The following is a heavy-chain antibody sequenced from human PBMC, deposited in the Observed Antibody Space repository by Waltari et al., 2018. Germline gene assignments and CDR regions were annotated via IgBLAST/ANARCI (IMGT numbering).Heavy chain of an antibody. CDR3: AKRGPLVPGPEVPAAPERGFDY. CDR1: GYTLTTDG. D-gene: IGHD2-2*01. V-gene: IGHV1-18*01. CDR2: ISAYNGNT. Sequence: QVQLAQSGAVVKKPGASVKVFCKASGYTLTTDGISWVRQAPGHGHEWMGWISAYNGNTNYAQKRQGRVTMTTDTSTSTAYMELRSLRSDDTAVYYCAKRGPLVPGPEVPAAPERGFDYWGQGTLVTVSS. J-gene: IGHJ4*02.